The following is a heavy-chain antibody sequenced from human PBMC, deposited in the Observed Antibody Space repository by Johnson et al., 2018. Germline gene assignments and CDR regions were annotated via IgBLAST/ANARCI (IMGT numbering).Heavy chain of an antibody. CDR3: ARGRGMDV. CDR2: ISYDGSNK. V-gene: IGHV3-30*03. Sequence: QVQLVQSGGGVVQPGRSLRLSCAASGFTFSSYWMHWVRQAPGKGLEWVAVISYDGSNKYYADSVKGLFTISRDNAKNSLYLLLNSLRAGDTAVYYCARGRGMDVWGQGTTVTV. CDR1: GFTFSSYW. J-gene: IGHJ6*02.